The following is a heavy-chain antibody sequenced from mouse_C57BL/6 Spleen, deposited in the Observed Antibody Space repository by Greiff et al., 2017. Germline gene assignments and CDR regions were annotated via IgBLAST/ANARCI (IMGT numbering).Heavy chain of an antibody. CDR2: ISSGSSTS. V-gene: IGHV5-17*01. D-gene: IGHD1-1*01. J-gene: IGHJ3*01. CDR3: ASNCGSSYVAWFAY. CDR1: GFTFSDYG. Sequence: EVHLVESGGGLVKPGGSLKLSCAASGFTFSDYGMHWVRQAPEKGLEWVAYISSGSSTSYYADTVKGRFTISRDTAKNTLFLQMNSLSSEDTAMYYGASNCGSSYVAWFAYWGQGTLVTVSA.